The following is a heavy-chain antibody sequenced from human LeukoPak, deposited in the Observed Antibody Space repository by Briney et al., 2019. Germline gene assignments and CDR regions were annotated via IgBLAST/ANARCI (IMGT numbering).Heavy chain of an antibody. Sequence: PSETQSLTCTVSGDSINSLDLWSWVRQPPGKELEWIGERYLSGTTHSNPSVKSRVTISILKSKNQFFLNLSSVTAADTAVYYCAGLVGRYSSGLYYYYFDYWGQGTLVTVSS. V-gene: IGHV4-4*02. D-gene: IGHD3-22*01. CDR1: GDSINSLDL. CDR3: AGLVGRYSSGLYYYYFDY. J-gene: IGHJ4*02. CDR2: RYLSGTT.